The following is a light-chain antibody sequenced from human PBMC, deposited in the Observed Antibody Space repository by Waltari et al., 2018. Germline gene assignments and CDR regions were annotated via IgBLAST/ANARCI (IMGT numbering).Light chain of an antibody. CDR2: DAS. J-gene: IGKJ5*01. CDR1: QSVSSY. Sequence: DIVLTQSPATPSFLPRERATIPCTASQSVSSYLAWYQQKPGQAPRLLIYDASNRATGIPARFSGSGSGTDFTLTISSLEPEDFAVYYCQQRSNWPPFTFGQGTRLEIK. V-gene: IGKV3-11*01. CDR3: QQRSNWPPFT.